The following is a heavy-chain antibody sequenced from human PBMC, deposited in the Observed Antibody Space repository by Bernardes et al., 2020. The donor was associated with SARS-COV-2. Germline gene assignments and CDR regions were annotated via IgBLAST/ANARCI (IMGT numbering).Heavy chain of an antibody. Sequence: GESLMISCQGSGYNFPNYWIGWVRQMPGTGLEWMGIIHPGDSDTIYSPSFQGQVAMSVDRSNTTAYLQWSSLRASDTAIYYCARRWANCSGGRCYSYYFDYWGQGTLVTVSS. CDR2: IHPGDSDT. CDR1: GYNFPNYW. D-gene: IGHD2-15*01. CDR3: ARRWANCSGGRCYSYYFDY. V-gene: IGHV5-51*01. J-gene: IGHJ4*02.